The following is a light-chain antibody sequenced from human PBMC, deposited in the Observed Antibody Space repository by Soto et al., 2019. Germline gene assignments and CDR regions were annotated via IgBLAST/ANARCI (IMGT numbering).Light chain of an antibody. CDR2: DAS. CDR3: QQRSNWPLFT. CDR1: QSVSSY. V-gene: IGKV3-11*01. Sequence: EIVLTPSPATLSLSPGERATLSCRASQSVSSYLAWYQQKPGQAPRLLIYDASNRATGIPARFSGSGSGPDFTLTISSLEPEDFAVYYCQQRSNWPLFTFGPGTKVDIK. J-gene: IGKJ3*01.